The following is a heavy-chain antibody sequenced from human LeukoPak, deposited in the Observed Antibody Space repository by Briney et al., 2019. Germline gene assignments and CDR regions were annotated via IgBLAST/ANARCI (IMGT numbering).Heavy chain of an antibody. CDR3: ARGLYDSGSHFDY. D-gene: IGHD4/OR15-4a*01. CDR1: GYTFTGYY. V-gene: IGHV1-2*02. J-gene: IGHJ4*02. CDR2: INPNSGGT. Sequence: ASVKVSCKASGYTFTGYYMHWVRQAPGQGLEWMGWINPNSGGTNYAQKFQGRVTMTRDASISTAYMELSRLRPDDTAVYYCARGLYDSGSHFDYWGQGTLVTVSS.